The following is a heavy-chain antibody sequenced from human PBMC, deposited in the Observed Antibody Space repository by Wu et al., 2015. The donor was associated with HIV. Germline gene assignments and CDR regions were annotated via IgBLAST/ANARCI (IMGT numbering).Heavy chain of an antibody. Sequence: QVQLVQSGAEVKKPGSSVKVSCKASGYTFSDFYIHWVRQAPGQGLEWMAGIVPLFGSPKYAQKFEGRVTLSTDQSSTTAYLVLNSLTSEDTAVYYCASPHGAPVLLNFGDPLEYWGQGTLVTVSS. V-gene: IGHV1-69*05. D-gene: IGHD3-10*01. CDR1: GYTFSDFY. CDR3: ASPHGAPVLLNFGDPLEY. J-gene: IGHJ4*02. CDR2: IVPLFGSP.